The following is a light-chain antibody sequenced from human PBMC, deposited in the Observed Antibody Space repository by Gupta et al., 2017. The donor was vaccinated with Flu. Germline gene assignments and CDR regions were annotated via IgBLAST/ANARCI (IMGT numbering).Light chain of an antibody. CDR2: AAS. CDR3: QQSYRSPLT. J-gene: IGKJ4*01. V-gene: IGKV1-39*01. CDR1: QSISRY. Sequence: PSSLSASVGDRVTITCRASQSISRYLNWYQQKPGKAPNLLICAASTLQSGVPSRFSGSGSGTDFTLTISSLQPEDFASYYCQQSYRSPLTFGGGTRVDIK.